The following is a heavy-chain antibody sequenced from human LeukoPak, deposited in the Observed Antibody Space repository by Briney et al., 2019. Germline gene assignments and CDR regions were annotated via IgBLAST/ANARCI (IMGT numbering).Heavy chain of an antibody. V-gene: IGHV4-4*02. Sequence: SETLSLTCAVSGGSISSNNWWSCVRQPPGKGLEWIGEIYHRGNANYNPSLKTRVTMSVDKSKNQFSLILSSVTAADTAVYYCARDVGARLSGFWGQGTLVTVSS. CDR3: ARDVGARLSGF. CDR1: GGSISSNNW. J-gene: IGHJ4*02. D-gene: IGHD6-6*01. CDR2: IYHRGNA.